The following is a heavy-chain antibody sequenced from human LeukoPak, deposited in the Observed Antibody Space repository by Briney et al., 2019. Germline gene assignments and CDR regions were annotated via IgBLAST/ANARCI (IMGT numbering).Heavy chain of an antibody. Sequence: SGTLSLTCAVSGVSISSSNWWSWVRQPPGKGLEWIGEIYHSGSTNYNPSLKSRVTISVDKSKNQFSLKLSSVTAADTAVYYCARDPYRSAAAGTTGFDPWGQGTLVTVSS. V-gene: IGHV4-4*02. J-gene: IGHJ5*02. D-gene: IGHD6-13*01. CDR3: ARDPYRSAAAGTTGFDP. CDR2: IYHSGST. CDR1: GVSISSSNW.